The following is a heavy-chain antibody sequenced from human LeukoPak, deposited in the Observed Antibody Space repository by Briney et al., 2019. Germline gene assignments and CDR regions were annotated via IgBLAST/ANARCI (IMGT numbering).Heavy chain of an antibody. CDR1: GGSISSSSYY. J-gene: IGHJ4*02. D-gene: IGHD3-10*01. V-gene: IGHV4-61*05. Sequence: KPSETLSLTCTVSGGSISSSSYYWGWIRQPPGKGLEWIGYIYYSGSANYNPSLKSRVTISVATSKKQFSLKLSSVTAADTAVYYCARGYGSGSHYPYWGQGTLVTVSS. CDR3: ARGYGSGSHYPY. CDR2: IYYSGSA.